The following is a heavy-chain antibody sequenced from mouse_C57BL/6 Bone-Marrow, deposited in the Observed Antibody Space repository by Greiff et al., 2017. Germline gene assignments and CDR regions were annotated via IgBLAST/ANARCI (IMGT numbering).Heavy chain of an antibody. CDR3: ARRGYTVVIDY. Sequence: QVQLQQSGAELVKPGASVKISCKASGYAFSSYWMNWVKQRPGKGLEWIGQIYPGGGDTNYNGKFKGKATLTADKSSSTAYMQLSSLTSEDSAVYFCARRGYTVVIDYWGQGTTLTVSS. CDR1: GYAFSSYW. J-gene: IGHJ2*01. CDR2: IYPGGGDT. V-gene: IGHV1-80*01. D-gene: IGHD1-1*01.